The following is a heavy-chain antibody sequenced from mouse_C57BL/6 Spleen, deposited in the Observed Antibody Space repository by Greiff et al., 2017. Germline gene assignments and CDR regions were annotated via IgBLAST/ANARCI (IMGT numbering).Heavy chain of an antibody. D-gene: IGHD2-3*01. CDR3: ARTYEVWYFDV. CDR2: IWSGGST. V-gene: IGHV2-2*01. Sequence: VMLVESGPGLVQPSQSLSITCTVSGFSLTSYGVHWVRQSPGKGLEWLGVIWSGGSTDYNAAFISRLSISKDNSKSQVFFKMNSLQADDTAIYYCARTYEVWYFDVWGTGTTVTVSS. CDR1: GFSLTSYG. J-gene: IGHJ1*03.